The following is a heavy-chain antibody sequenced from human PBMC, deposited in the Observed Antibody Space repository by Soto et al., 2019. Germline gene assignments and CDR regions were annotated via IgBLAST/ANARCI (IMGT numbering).Heavy chain of an antibody. J-gene: IGHJ4*02. D-gene: IGHD3-10*01. Sequence: QVQLVESGGGAVQSGTSLRLSCAAAGFFFSSNAMHWVRQAPGTGLQWVEGISSDGSQIYYADSVKGRFTVSRDTSKNTLYLEMSSLRVEDTSIYYCVTSGLLLWFGEFFWGQGTPVAVSS. CDR1: GFFFSSNA. CDR3: VTSGLLLWFGEFF. CDR2: ISSDGSQI. V-gene: IGHV3-30*03.